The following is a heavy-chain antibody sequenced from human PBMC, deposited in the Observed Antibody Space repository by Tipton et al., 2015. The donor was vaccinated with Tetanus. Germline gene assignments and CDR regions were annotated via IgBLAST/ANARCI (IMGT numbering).Heavy chain of an antibody. CDR2: IYYTGNT. J-gene: IGHJ6*02. Sequence: LRLSCTVSGGSVSSGSYYWSWIRQPPGKGLEWIGYIYYTGNTNYNPSLKSRVTISVDTSKSQFSLKLTSVTAADTAVYYCVRDRGLTTSGGIGMDVWGQGTTVTVSS. D-gene: IGHD4-17*01. V-gene: IGHV4-61*01. CDR1: GGSVSSGSYY. CDR3: VRDRGLTTSGGIGMDV.